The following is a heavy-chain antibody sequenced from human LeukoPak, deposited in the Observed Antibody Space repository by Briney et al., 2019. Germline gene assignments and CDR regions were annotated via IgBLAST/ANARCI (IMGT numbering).Heavy chain of an antibody. V-gene: IGHV3-7*01. CDR2: IKQDGSEK. CDR3: ARVRNAGYSSGWTRNYFDY. J-gene: IGHJ4*02. D-gene: IGHD6-19*01. CDR1: GFPFSSYW. Sequence: PGGSLRLSCAASGFPFSSYWMSWVRQAPGKGLEWVANIKQDGSEKYYVDSVKGRFTISRDNAKNSLYLQMNSLRAEDTAVYYCARVRNAGYSSGWTRNYFDYWGQGTLVTVSS.